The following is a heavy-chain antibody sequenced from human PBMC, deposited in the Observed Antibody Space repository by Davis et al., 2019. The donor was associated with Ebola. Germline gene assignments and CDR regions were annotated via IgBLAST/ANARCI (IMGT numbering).Heavy chain of an antibody. CDR2: IYPGDSDT. J-gene: IGHJ5*02. D-gene: IGHD2-15*01. Sequence: GESLKISCKGSGYSFTSYWIGWVRQMPGKGLEWMAIIYPGDSDTRSSPSFQGQVTISADKSISTAYLQWSSLKASDTAMYYCSRQMTLLYNWFDPWGQGTLVTVSS. V-gene: IGHV5-51*01. CDR1: GYSFTSYW. CDR3: SRQMTLLYNWFDP.